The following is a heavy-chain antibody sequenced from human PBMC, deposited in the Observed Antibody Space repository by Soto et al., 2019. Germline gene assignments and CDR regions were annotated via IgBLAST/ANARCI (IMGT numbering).Heavy chain of an antibody. CDR2: IYYSGST. V-gene: IGHV4-31*03. CDR1: GGSINNGGYY. J-gene: IGHJ4*02. Sequence: SETLSLTCTVSGGSINNGGYYWNWIRQHPGKGLEWIGYIYYSGSTHYNPSLKSRLTISVDTSKNQFSLKLSSVTAADTAVYYCATMERVVGVFDYWGQGTLVTVSS. D-gene: IGHD3-10*01. CDR3: ATMERVVGVFDY.